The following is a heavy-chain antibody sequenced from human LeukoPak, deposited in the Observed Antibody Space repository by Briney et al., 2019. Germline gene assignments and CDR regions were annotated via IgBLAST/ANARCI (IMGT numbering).Heavy chain of an antibody. CDR3: VRLYFESTYYLDL. Sequence: SETLSLTCTVSGGSISSGGYYWRWIRQHPGKGLEWIGYIYYSGRTYSNPPLQSRITISEYTSKTQLSLKLLSVTAAATAFYFGVRLYFESTYYLDLGGQGT. CDR1: GGSISSGGYY. V-gene: IGHV4-31*03. CDR2: IYYSGRT. D-gene: IGHD3-9*01. J-gene: IGHJ4*02.